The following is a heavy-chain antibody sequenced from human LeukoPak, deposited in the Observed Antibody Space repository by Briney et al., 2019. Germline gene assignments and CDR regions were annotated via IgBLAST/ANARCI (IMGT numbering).Heavy chain of an antibody. CDR3: ASFPYYYDSSGHSVFGAFDI. CDR2: ISYDGSNK. Sequence: PGGSLRLSCAASGFTFSSYAMHWVRQAPGKGLEWVAVISYDGSNKFYADSVKGRFTISRDNSKNTLYLQMNSLRAEDTAVYYCASFPYYYDSSGHSVFGAFDIWGQGTMVTVSS. D-gene: IGHD3-22*01. CDR1: GFTFSSYA. J-gene: IGHJ3*02. V-gene: IGHV3-30-3*01.